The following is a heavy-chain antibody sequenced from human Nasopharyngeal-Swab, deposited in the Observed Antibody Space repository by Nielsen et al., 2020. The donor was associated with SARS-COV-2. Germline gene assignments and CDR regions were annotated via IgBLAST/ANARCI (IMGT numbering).Heavy chain of an antibody. J-gene: IGHJ4*02. V-gene: IGHV4-34*01. CDR1: GGSFSGYY. D-gene: IGHD3-3*01. CDR2: INHSGST. Sequence: SETLSLTCAVYGGSFSGYYWSWIRQPPGKGLEWIGEINHSGSTNYNPSLKSRVTISVDTSKNQFSLKLSSVTAADTAVYYCARSNKYYDFWSGYYSGGYFDYWGQGTLVTVSS. CDR3: ARSNKYYDFWSGYYSGGYFDY.